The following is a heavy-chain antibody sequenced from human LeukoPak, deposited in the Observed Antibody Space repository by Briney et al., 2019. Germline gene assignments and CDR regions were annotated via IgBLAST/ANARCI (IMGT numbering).Heavy chain of an antibody. J-gene: IGHJ3*02. CDR2: IKQDGSEK. Sequence: GGSLRLSCVTSGFTFNNYWMSWVRQAPGTGLEWVAKIKQDGSEKYYADSVKGRITSSRDNVKTSLYLQMNSLSVKDTAVYYCARFDYGDYDDAFDIWGQGTMVTVSS. V-gene: IGHV3-7*01. CDR3: ARFDYGDYDDAFDI. D-gene: IGHD4-17*01. CDR1: GFTFNNYW.